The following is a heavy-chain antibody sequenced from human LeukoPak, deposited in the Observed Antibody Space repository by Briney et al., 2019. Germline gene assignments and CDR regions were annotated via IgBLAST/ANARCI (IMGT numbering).Heavy chain of an antibody. CDR2: ISGSGGST. Sequence: GGSLRLSCAASGFTFSRYGMSWVRQAPGKGLEWVSAISGSGGSTYYADSVKGRFTISRDNSKNTLYLQMNSLRAEDTAVYYCAKGVADDFDYWGQGTLVTVSS. CDR3: AKGVADDFDY. V-gene: IGHV3-23*01. J-gene: IGHJ4*02. D-gene: IGHD6-19*01. CDR1: GFTFSRYG.